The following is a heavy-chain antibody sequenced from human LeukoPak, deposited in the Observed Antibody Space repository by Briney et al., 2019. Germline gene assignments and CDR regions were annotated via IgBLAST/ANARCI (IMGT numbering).Heavy chain of an antibody. J-gene: IGHJ4*02. CDR3: ARAMKLRFFDY. D-gene: IGHD3-3*01. CDR2: IYHSGST. V-gene: IGHV4-4*02. CDR1: GGSISSSNW. Sequence: SGTLSLTCAVSGGSISSSNWWSWVRQPPGKGLEWIGEIYHSGSTNYNPSLKSRLTISVDTSKNQFSLKLSSVTAADTAVYYCARAMKLRFFDYWGQGTLVTVSS.